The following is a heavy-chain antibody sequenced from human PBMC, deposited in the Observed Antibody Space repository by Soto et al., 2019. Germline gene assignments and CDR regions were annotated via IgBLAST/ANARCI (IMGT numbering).Heavy chain of an antibody. CDR2: IYNSGST. CDR3: ASSRVVTTYFDY. Sequence: QLQLQESGSRLVKPSQTLSLTCAVSGGSISRAGYSWSWIRQSPGKGLEWIGYIYNSGSTFYNPSLKSRLTTSVHRSKNQLSLQLNSVTAADTAVYYCASSRVVTTYFDYWGQGTLVTVSS. V-gene: IGHV4-30-2*06. CDR1: GGSISRAGYS. J-gene: IGHJ4*02. D-gene: IGHD2-21*02.